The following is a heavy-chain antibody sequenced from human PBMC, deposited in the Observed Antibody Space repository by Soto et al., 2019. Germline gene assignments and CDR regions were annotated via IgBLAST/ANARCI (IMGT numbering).Heavy chain of an antibody. CDR1: RFTFSSYW. J-gene: IGHJ4*02. V-gene: IGHV3-74*01. CDR3: ARDLRAYCSSTSCYEFGY. Sequence: AGSLRLSCAASRFTFSSYWMHWVRQGPGKGLVWVSRINRDGSDTTYADSVKGRFTVSRDNAKDTLYLQMNSLRAEDTAVYYCARDLRAYCSSTSCYEFGYWGQGTLVTVSS. D-gene: IGHD2-2*01. CDR2: INRDGSDT.